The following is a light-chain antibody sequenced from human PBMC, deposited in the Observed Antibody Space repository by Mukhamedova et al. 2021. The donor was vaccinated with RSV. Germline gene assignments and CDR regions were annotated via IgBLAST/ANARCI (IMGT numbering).Light chain of an antibody. V-gene: IGKV1-9*01. CDR2: AAS. Sequence: GDRVTITCRASQGISSYLAWYLQRPGKAPNLLIYAASTLQSGVPSRFSGSGSGTEFTLTISSLQPEDFATYYCQQLNSYPLTFSGG. CDR3: QQLNSYPLT. CDR1: QGISSY. J-gene: IGKJ4*01.